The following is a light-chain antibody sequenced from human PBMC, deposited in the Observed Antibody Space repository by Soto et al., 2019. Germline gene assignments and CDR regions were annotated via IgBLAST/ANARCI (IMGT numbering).Light chain of an antibody. J-gene: IGKJ4*01. CDR2: AAS. Sequence: DIQMTQSPSSLSASVGDRVTITCRASQSISSYLNWYQQKPGKAPKLLIYAASSLQSGVPSRFSGCGSGTDFTLTISSLQPEDFATYYCQQSYSTPPATFGGGTKVEIK. CDR1: QSISSY. CDR3: QQSYSTPPAT. V-gene: IGKV1-39*01.